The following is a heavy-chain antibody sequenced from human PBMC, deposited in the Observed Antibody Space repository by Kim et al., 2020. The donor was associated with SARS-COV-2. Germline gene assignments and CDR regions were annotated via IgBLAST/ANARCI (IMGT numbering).Heavy chain of an antibody. Sequence: ASVKVSCKASGYTFTSYGISWVRQAPGQGLEWMGWISAYNGNTNYAQKLQGRVTMTTDTSTSTAYMELRSLRSDDTAVYYCARDLDPAMGGDCSSTSCYPHYWGQGTLVTVSS. CDR3: ARDLDPAMGGDCSSTSCYPHY. CDR1: GYTFTSYG. D-gene: IGHD2-2*01. V-gene: IGHV1-18*01. CDR2: ISAYNGNT. J-gene: IGHJ4*02.